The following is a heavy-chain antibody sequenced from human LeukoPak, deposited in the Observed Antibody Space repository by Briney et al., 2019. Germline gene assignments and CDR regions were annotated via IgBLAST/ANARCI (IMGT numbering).Heavy chain of an antibody. Sequence: PSETLSLTCTVSGGSISSYYWSWIRQPPGKGLEWIGYIYYSGSTNYNPSLKSRVTISVDTSKNQFSLSLSSVTAADTAVYYCAREGYLPYYFDYWGQGTLVTVSS. CDR1: GGSISSYY. D-gene: IGHD6-13*01. CDR3: AREGYLPYYFDY. V-gene: IGHV4-59*01. J-gene: IGHJ4*02. CDR2: IYYSGST.